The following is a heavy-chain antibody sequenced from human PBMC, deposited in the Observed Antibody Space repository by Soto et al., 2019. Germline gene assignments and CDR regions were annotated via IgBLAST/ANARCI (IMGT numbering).Heavy chain of an antibody. J-gene: IGHJ6*02. Sequence: QAQLVESGGGVVQPGRSLRLSCAASGFTFNIYALHWVRQAPGKGLEWVAVISFDGTKKYYSDSVKGRFTISRDNLKNTLYLQMNNLRVEDAALYFCAREVDYGYRYINYGLDVWGQGTTVTVSS. D-gene: IGHD4-17*01. CDR1: GFTFNIYA. CDR3: AREVDYGYRYINYGLDV. CDR2: ISFDGTKK. V-gene: IGHV3-30-3*01.